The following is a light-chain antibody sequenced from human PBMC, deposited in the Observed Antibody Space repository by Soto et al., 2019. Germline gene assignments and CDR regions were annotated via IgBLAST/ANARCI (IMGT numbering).Light chain of an antibody. J-gene: IGLJ2*01. CDR3: AAWDDSLSVVV. V-gene: IGLV1-47*01. CDR1: SSNIGSNY. Sequence: QSVLTQSPSASGTPGQRVTISCSGSSSNIGSNYVYWYQQLPGTAPTLLIFRNNQRPSGVPDRFSGSKSGTSASLAISGLRSEDEADYYCAAWDDSLSVVVFGGGTKLTVL. CDR2: RNN.